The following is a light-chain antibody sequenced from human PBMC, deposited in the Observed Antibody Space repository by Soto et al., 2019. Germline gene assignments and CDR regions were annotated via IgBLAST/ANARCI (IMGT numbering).Light chain of an antibody. Sequence: EIVLTQSPGTLSLSPGERATLSCRTSQTVSSVYFAWYQQRPGQAPRLLFYDASTRATGIPDRFTCSGSGRDVILTISRLEPEDSAVYYCQQFGSSPITFGQGTRLEIK. J-gene: IGKJ5*01. CDR2: DAS. V-gene: IGKV3-20*01. CDR3: QQFGSSPIT. CDR1: QTVSSVY.